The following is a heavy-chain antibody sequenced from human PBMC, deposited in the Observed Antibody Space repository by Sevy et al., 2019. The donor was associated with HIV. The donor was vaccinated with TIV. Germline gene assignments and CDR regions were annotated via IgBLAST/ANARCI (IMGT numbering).Heavy chain of an antibody. V-gene: IGHV4-39*01. J-gene: IGHJ4*02. CDR2: IYYSGGT. CDR3: ATRGAGYFDY. D-gene: IGHD3-10*01. CDR1: GGSISSSSYY. Sequence: SETLSLTCTVSGGSISSSSYYWGWIRQPPGKGLEWIGSIYYSGGTYYNPSLKSRVTISVDTSKNQFSLKLSSVTAADTAVYYCATRGAGYFDYWGQGTLVTVSS.